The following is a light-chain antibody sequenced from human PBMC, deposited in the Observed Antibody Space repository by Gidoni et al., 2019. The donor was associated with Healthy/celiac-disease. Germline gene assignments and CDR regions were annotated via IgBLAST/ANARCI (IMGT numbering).Light chain of an antibody. CDR2: AAS. CDR3: QQSYSTPPYT. V-gene: IGKV1-39*01. CDR1: KSISSY. Sequence: DIQMTQSPSSLSASVGDRVTITCRASKSISSYLNWYQQKPGKAPKLLIYAASSLQSGVPSRCSGSGSGTDFTLTISSLQPEDFATYYCQQSYSTPPYTFGQGTKLEIK. J-gene: IGKJ2*01.